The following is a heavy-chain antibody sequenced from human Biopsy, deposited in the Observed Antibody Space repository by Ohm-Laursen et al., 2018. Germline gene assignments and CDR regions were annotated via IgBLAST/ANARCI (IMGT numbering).Heavy chain of an antibody. Sequence: TRSLTCTVSGGSISSGGSYWSWIRQRPGKGLEWIGYIFNSANTYYNPSLKNLITISGDTSKNQFSLKLNSVTAADTAAYYCARGDYFDSNGYFWFDPWGQGTLVTVSS. J-gene: IGHJ5*02. V-gene: IGHV4-31*01. CDR3: ARGDYFDSNGYFWFDP. CDR2: IFNSANT. CDR1: GGSISSGGSY. D-gene: IGHD3-22*01.